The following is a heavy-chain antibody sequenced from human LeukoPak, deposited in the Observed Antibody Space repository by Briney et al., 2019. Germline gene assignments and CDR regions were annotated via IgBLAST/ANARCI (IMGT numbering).Heavy chain of an antibody. J-gene: IGHJ4*02. CDR3: ARSMVRGVITDY. CDR2: MNPNSGNT. V-gene: IGHV1-8*03. D-gene: IGHD3-10*01. CDR1: GYTFTSYD. Sequence: ASVKVSCKASGYTFTSYDINWVRQAPGQGLEWMGWMNPNSGNTGYAQKFQGRVTITRNTSISTAYMELSSLRSEDTAVYYCARSMVRGVITDYWGQGTLVTVSS.